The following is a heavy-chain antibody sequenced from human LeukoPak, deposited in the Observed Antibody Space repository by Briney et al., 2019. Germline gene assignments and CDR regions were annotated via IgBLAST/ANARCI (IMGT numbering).Heavy chain of an antibody. J-gene: IGHJ4*02. CDR1: GYTFTSYA. Sequence: GASVKVSCKASGYTFTSYAMHWVRQAPGQRLEWMGWINAGNGSTKYSQKFQGRVTITRDTSASTAYMELSSLRSEDTAVYYCARAYYDFWSGPGDYWGQGTLVTVSS. V-gene: IGHV1-3*01. D-gene: IGHD3-3*01. CDR3: ARAYYDFWSGPGDY. CDR2: INAGNGST.